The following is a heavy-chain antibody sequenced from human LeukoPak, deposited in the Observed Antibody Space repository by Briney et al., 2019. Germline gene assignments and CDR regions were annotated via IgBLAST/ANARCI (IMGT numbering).Heavy chain of an antibody. CDR2: INHSGST. Sequence: KPSETLSLTCAVYGGSFSGYYWTWIRQSPGKGLEWIGEINHSGSTNYNPSLKSRVTISLDTSTDQFSLKLSSVTAADTALYFCARGPSVRYYAGSGYYYFDYWGQGTLVTVSS. CDR1: GGSFSGYY. CDR3: ARGPSVRYYAGSGYYYFDY. J-gene: IGHJ4*02. V-gene: IGHV4-34*01. D-gene: IGHD3-22*01.